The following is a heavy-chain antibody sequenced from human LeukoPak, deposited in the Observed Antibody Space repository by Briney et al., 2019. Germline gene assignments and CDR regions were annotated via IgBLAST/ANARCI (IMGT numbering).Heavy chain of an antibody. V-gene: IGHV4-31*03. CDR3: ARDQIRGGYYYGMDV. Sequence: SETLSLTCTVSGGSISSGGYYWSWIRQHPGKGLEWIGYIYYSGSTYYNPSLKSRVTISVDTSKNQFSLKLSSVTAADTAVYYCARDQIRGGYYYGMDVWGQGATVTVSS. CDR2: IYYSGST. CDR1: GGSISSGGYY. J-gene: IGHJ6*02. D-gene: IGHD2-15*01.